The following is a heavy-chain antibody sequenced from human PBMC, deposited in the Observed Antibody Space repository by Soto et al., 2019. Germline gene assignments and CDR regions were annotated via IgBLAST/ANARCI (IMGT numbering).Heavy chain of an antibody. J-gene: IGHJ6*03. V-gene: IGHV4-39*01. D-gene: IGHD3-3*01. CDR2: IYYSGST. Sequence: QLQLQESGPGLVKPSETLSLTCTVSGGSISSSSYYWGWIRQPPGKGLEWIGSIYYSGSTYYNPSLKSRVTISVDTSKNQFSLKLSSVTAADTAVYYCGRHVGRPGRTSYYDFWSGAMKPYYYMDVWGKGTTVTVSS. CDR1: GGSISSSSYY. CDR3: GRHVGRPGRTSYYDFWSGAMKPYYYMDV.